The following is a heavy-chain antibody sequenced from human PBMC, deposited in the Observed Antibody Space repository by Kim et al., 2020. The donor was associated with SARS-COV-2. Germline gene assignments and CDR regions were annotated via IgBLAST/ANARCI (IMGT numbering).Heavy chain of an antibody. CDR2: IYYSGST. CDR3: ARGPTALRGSYSRSYGMDV. Sequence: SETLSLTCTVSGGSISSYYWSWIRQPPGKGLEWLGYIYYSGSTNYNPSLKSRVTISVDTSKNQFSLKLSSVTAADTVVYYCARGPTALRGSYSRSYGMDVWAQGTTATVSS. D-gene: IGHD3-10*01. J-gene: IGHJ6*02. V-gene: IGHV4-59*13. CDR1: GGSISSYY.